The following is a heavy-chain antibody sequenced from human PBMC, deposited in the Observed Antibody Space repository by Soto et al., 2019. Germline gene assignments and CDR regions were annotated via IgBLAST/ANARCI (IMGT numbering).Heavy chain of an antibody. CDR1: GYTLTEFS. Sequence: ASVKVSCKVSGYTLTEFSMHWVRQAPGKGLEWMGGFDPEEGETIYAQRFQGRVIMTEDTSTDTAYMELSSLRSEDTAVYYCATVAVQVGWFRSDYVPQFDSWGQGTLVTVSS. D-gene: IGHD3-16*01. CDR3: ATVAVQVGWFRSDYVPQFDS. V-gene: IGHV1-24*01. J-gene: IGHJ4*02. CDR2: FDPEEGET.